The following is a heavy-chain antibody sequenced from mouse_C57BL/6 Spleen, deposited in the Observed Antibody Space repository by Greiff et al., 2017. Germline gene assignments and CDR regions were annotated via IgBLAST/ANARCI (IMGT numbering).Heavy chain of an antibody. Sequence: LVESGAELVKPGASVKISCKASGYAFSSYWMNWVKQRPGKGLEWIGQIYPGDGDTNYNGKFKGKATLTADKSSSTAYMQLSSLTSEDSAVYFCANPYYSNYGAMDYWGQGTSVTVSS. CDR1: GYAFSSYW. V-gene: IGHV1-80*01. CDR2: IYPGDGDT. J-gene: IGHJ4*01. D-gene: IGHD2-5*01. CDR3: ANPYYSNYGAMDY.